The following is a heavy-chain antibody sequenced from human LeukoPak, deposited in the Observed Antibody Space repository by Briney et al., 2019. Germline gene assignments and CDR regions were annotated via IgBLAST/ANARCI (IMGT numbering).Heavy chain of an antibody. CDR2: IYPGDSDT. CDR3: ARSTFHGDYDFWSGYRMDGYFDY. V-gene: IGHV5-51*01. CDR1: GYSFTSYW. J-gene: IGHJ4*02. D-gene: IGHD3-3*01. Sequence: GESLKISCKGSGYSFTSYWIGWVRQMPGKGLGWMGIIYPGDSDTRYSPSFQGQVTISADKSISTAYLQWSSLKASDTAMYYCARSTFHGDYDFWSGYRMDGYFDYWGQGTLVTVSS.